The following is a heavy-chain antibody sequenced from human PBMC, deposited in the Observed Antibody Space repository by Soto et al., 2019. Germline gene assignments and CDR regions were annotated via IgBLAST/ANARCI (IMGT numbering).Heavy chain of an antibody. Sequence: PGESLRLSCAASGFTFSSYSMNWVRQAPGKGLEWVSYISSSSSTIYYADSVKGRFTISRDNAKNSLYLQMNSLRAEDTAVYYCARGIVVVPAAKLFDYWGQGTLVTVSS. J-gene: IGHJ4*02. CDR1: GFTFSSYS. CDR3: ARGIVVVPAAKLFDY. D-gene: IGHD2-2*01. CDR2: ISSSSSTI. V-gene: IGHV3-48*01.